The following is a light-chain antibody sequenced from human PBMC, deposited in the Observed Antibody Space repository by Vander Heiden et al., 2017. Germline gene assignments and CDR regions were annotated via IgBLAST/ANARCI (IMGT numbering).Light chain of an antibody. CDR1: QSVSSIS. CDR3: QHFGA. CDR2: GAS. V-gene: IGKV3-20*01. J-gene: IGKJ1*01. Sequence: ENVLTQSPGTLSLSLGERATLSCRAGQSVSSISLAWYKQKPGQAPRLLIYGASLRDTAIPDRFSGSGSGTDFTLTISRLEPEDFALYYCQHFGAFGQGTKVEI.